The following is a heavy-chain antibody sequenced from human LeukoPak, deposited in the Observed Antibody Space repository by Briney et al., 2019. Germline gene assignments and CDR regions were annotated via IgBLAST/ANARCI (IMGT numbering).Heavy chain of an antibody. CDR3: ARGSPPLLRYYYYGMDV. D-gene: IGHD3-16*01. CDR1: GVSFSGYY. J-gene: IGHJ6*02. Sequence: SETLSLTCAVYGVSFSGYYWSWIRQPPGKGLEWIGEINHSGSTNYNPSLKSRVTISVDTSKNQFSLKLSSVTAADTAVYYCARGSPPLLRYYYYGMDVWGQGTTVTVSS. CDR2: INHSGST. V-gene: IGHV4-34*01.